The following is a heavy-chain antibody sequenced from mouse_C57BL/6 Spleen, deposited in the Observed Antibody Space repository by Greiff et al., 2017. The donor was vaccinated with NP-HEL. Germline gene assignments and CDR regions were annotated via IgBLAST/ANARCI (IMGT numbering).Heavy chain of an antibody. V-gene: IGHV5-6*02. Sequence: DVKLVESGGDLVKPGGSLKLSCAASGFTFSSYGMSWVRQTPDKRLEWVATISSGGSYTYYPDSVKGRFTISRDNAKNTLYLQMSSLKSEDTAMYYCARRGVVEKGYYFDYWGQGTTLT. J-gene: IGHJ2*01. CDR2: ISSGGSYT. D-gene: IGHD1-1*01. CDR3: ARRGVVEKGYYFDY. CDR1: GFTFSSYG.